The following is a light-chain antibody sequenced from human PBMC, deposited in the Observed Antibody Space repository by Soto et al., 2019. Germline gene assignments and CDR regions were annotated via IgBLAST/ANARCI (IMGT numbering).Light chain of an antibody. Sequence: EIVMTHSPATLSVSPGESATLTCRASQPVSGNLAWYQQKHGQAPRLLIYGASTRATGIPARFSGSGSGTEFTLTISSVQSEDFAVYHCQQYDNWPLFGQGTKLEIK. V-gene: IGKV3-15*01. CDR2: GAS. CDR1: QPVSGN. CDR3: QQYDNWPL. J-gene: IGKJ2*01.